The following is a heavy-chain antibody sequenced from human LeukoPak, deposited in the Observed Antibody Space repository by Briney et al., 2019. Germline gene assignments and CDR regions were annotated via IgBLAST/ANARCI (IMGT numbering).Heavy chain of an antibody. J-gene: IGHJ6*02. CDR1: GXTFSSYG. V-gene: IGHV3-33*01. CDR3: ARGVTNYDILTGSQYYYYYGMDV. Sequence: PGXXXXLXCAXSGXTFSSYGMHWVRQAPGKGLKWVAVIWYDGSNKYYADSVKGRFTISRDNSKNTLYLQMNILRAEDTAVYYCARGVTNYDILTGSQYYYYYGMDVWGQGTTVTVSS. CDR2: IWYDGSNK. D-gene: IGHD3-9*01.